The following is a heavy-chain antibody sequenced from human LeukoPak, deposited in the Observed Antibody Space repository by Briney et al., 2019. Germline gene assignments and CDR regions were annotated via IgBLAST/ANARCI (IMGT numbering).Heavy chain of an antibody. D-gene: IGHD4-17*01. CDR2: ISYSGST. V-gene: IGHV4-59*08. CDR3: ATTITVTTDY. J-gene: IGHJ4*02. Sequence: SETLTLTCTVSGGSINSYYWSWIRQPPGKGLEWIGYISYSGSTNYSPSLKSRVTISLDTSKNQFSLKLSSVTATDTAMYYCATTITVTTDYWGQGTLVTVSS. CDR1: GGSINSYY.